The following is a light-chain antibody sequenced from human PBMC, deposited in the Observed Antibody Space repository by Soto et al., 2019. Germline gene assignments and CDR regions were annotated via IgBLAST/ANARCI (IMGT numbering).Light chain of an antibody. J-gene: IGKJ1*01. V-gene: IGKV1-5*01. CDR2: DAS. CDR1: QSISDW. Sequence: DIQMTQSPSTLSASVGDRVTITCRASQSISDWLAWFQLKPGKAPKLLIYDASSLESGVPSRFSGSGSGTEFTLTISSLQPDDFATYYCQQYNVYWTFGQGTKVDIK. CDR3: QQYNVYWT.